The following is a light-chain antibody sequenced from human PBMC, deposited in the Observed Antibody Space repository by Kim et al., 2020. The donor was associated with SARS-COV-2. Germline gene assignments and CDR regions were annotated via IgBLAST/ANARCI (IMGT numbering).Light chain of an antibody. V-gene: IGLV2-23*02. J-gene: IGLJ1*01. CDR1: TSDVGSYNL. CDR2: EVS. Sequence: QSALTQPASVSGSPGQSITISCTGTTSDVGSYNLVSWYQQPPGKAPRLMIYEVSKRPSGLSDRFSGSKSGNTASLTISGLQAEDEADYYCCSYAGSTTYVFGTGTKVTVL. CDR3: CSYAGSTTYV.